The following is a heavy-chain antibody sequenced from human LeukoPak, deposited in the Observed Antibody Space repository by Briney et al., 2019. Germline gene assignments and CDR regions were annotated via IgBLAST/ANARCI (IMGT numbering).Heavy chain of an antibody. CDR3: ASNYPSDVAH. Sequence: GGPLRLSCAASGFTFSSYSMNWVRQAPGKGPEWVANIKQDESEKNYVDSVKGRFTISRDNAKNLLFLQMNSLRAEDSAVYYCASNYPSDVAHWGQGTLVTVSS. J-gene: IGHJ4*02. D-gene: IGHD4-11*01. V-gene: IGHV3-7*01. CDR1: GFTFSSYS. CDR2: IKQDESEK.